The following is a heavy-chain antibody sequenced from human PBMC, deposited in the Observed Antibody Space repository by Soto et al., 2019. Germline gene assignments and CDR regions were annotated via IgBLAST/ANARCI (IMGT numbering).Heavy chain of an antibody. J-gene: IGHJ5*02. CDR2: INHSGST. CDR3: ASPGRDGYKGWFDP. Sequence: SETLSLTCAVYGGSFSGYYWSWIRQPPGKGLEWIGEINHSGSTNYNPSLKSRVTISVDTSKNQFSLKLSSVTAADTAVYYCASPGRDGYKGWFDPWGQGTLVTVSS. CDR1: GGSFSGYY. D-gene: IGHD5-12*01. V-gene: IGHV4-34*01.